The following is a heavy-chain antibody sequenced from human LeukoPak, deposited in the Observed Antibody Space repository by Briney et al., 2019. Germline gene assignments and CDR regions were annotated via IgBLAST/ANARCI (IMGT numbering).Heavy chain of an antibody. CDR2: INHSGST. V-gene: IGHV4-34*01. J-gene: IGHJ4*02. CDR1: GGSFSGYY. CDR3: ARTGGSGSYPLDY. Sequence: SETLSLTCPVYGGSFSGYYWSWIRQPPGKGPEWIGEINHSGSTNYNPSLKSRVTISVDTSKNQFSLKLSSVTAADTAVYYCARTGGSGSYPLDYWGQGTLVTVSS. D-gene: IGHD3-10*01.